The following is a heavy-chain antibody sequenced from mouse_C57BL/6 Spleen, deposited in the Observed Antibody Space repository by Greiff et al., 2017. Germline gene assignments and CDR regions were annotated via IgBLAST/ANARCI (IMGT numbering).Heavy chain of an antibody. V-gene: IGHV1-5*01. CDR1: GYTFTSYW. Sequence: VQLQQSGTVLARPGASVKMSCKTSGYTFTSYWMHWVKQRPGQGLEWIGAIYPGNSDTSYNQKFKGKAKLTAVTSASTAYMELSSLTNEDSAVYDCTKGGTGSYEGDYFDYWGQGTTLTVSS. CDR3: TKGGTGSYEGDYFDY. CDR2: IYPGNSDT. D-gene: IGHD1-1*02. J-gene: IGHJ2*01.